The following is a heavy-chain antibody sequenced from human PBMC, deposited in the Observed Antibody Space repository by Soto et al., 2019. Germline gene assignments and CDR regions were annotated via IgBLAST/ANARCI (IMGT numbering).Heavy chain of an antibody. CDR3: ARGWGSKWYYFDS. CDR1: GVSSTSFY. CDR2: IFDNGDV. V-gene: IGHV4-59*01. Sequence: QVRLQESGPGLVRPSETLSLTRTVSGVSSTSFYWSWIRQSPGKGLEWIGYIFDNGDVKYNPSLMSRLTMSIDMSKNEFSLRLKSVTAADTTMYYCARGWGSKWYYFDSWGEGTLVTVSS. J-gene: IGHJ4*02. D-gene: IGHD3-16*01.